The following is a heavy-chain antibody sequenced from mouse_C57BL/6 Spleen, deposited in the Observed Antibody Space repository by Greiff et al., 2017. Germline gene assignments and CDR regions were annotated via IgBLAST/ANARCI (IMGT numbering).Heavy chain of an antibody. V-gene: IGHV1-52*01. CDR3: ARGVTTRAWFAY. CDR2: IDPSDSET. Sequence: VQLQQPGAELVRPGSSVKLSCKASGYTFTSYWMHWVKQRPIQGLEWIGNIDPSDSETHYNQKFKDKATLTVDKSSSTAYMQLSSLTSEDSAVYYCARGVTTRAWFAYWGQGTLVTVSA. J-gene: IGHJ3*01. CDR1: GYTFTSYW. D-gene: IGHD2-2*01.